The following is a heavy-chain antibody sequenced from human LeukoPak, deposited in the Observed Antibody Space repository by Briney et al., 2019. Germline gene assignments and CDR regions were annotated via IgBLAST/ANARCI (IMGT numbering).Heavy chain of an antibody. CDR1: GGTFSSYA. V-gene: IGHV1-69*05. D-gene: IGHD7-27*01. J-gene: IGHJ3*02. Sequence: ASVKVSCKASGGTFSSYAISWVRQAPGQGVEWMGRIIPIFGTANYAQKFQGRVTITTDESASTAYMEVSSLSSEDTAVYYCAVTWGDGGAFDIWGKGTMVTVSS. CDR3: AVTWGDGGAFDI. CDR2: IIPIFGTA.